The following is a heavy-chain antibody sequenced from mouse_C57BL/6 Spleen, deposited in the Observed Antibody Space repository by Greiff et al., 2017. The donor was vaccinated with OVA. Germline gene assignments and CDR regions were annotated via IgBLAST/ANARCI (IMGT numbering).Heavy chain of an antibody. CDR2: IHPNSGST. CDR3: ARSGGYYPFAY. V-gene: IGHV1-64*01. CDR1: VYTFTSYW. D-gene: IGHD2-3*01. Sequence: QVQLQQPGAELVKPGASVKLSCKASVYTFTSYWMHWVKQRPGQGLEWIGMIHPNSGSTNYNEKFKSKATLTVDKSSSTAYMQLSSLTSEDSAVYYCARSGGYYPFAYWGQGTLVTVSA. J-gene: IGHJ3*01.